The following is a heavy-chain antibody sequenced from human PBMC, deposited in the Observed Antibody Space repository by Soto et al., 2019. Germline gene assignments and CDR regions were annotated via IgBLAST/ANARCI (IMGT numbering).Heavy chain of an antibody. J-gene: IGHJ4*02. CDR1: GFIFRSYW. CDR3: TKGHYGDGLG. V-gene: IGHV3-7*05. CDR2: INPDGSAK. Sequence: EVQLVESGGGLVQPGGSLRISCAASGFIFRSYWMSWVRQAPGKGLQWVANINPDGSAKYYEDSVKGRFTISRDNAKNSLYLQLDSLPTEDTAVYYCTKGHYGDGLGWGQGALVTVSS. D-gene: IGHD4-17*01.